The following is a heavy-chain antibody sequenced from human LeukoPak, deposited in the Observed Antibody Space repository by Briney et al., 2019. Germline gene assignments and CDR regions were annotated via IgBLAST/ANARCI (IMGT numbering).Heavy chain of an antibody. CDR3: ARDAGNSGYGCDL. D-gene: IGHD5-12*01. Sequence: GGSLRLSCAASGFIFSQYSMNWVRQAPGKGLEWVSHIRSSSETFYADSVKGRSTISRDNARNSLYLQMNNLRGEDTAIYYCARDAGNSGYGCDLWGQGTLVAVSS. V-gene: IGHV3-48*01. CDR2: IRSSSET. J-gene: IGHJ5*02. CDR1: GFIFSQYS.